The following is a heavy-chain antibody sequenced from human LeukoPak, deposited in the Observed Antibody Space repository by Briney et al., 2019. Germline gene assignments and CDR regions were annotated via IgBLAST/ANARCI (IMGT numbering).Heavy chain of an antibody. CDR1: GNSFSNYW. V-gene: IGHV5-51*01. J-gene: IGHJ4*02. CDR2: IYPGDSDT. Sequence: GESLKISCKRSGNSFSNYWIGWVRQLPGRGLEWMGIIYPGDSDTRYSPSFQGQVTISADKSISTAYLQWSSLKASGTAMYYCARHSAPDYGGNGGDFDYWGQGTLVTVSS. CDR3: ARHSAPDYGGNGGDFDY. D-gene: IGHD4-23*01.